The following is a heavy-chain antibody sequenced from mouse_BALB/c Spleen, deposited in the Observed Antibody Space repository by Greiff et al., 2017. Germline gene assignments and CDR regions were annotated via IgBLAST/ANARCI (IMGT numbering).Heavy chain of an antibody. CDR3: AVWFRDY. J-gene: IGHJ4*01. V-gene: IGHV1-9*01. D-gene: IGHD2-10*02. Sequence: QVQLQQSGAELMKPGASVKISCKATGYTFSSYWLEWVKQRPGHGLEWIGEILPGSGSTNYNEKFKSKATLTVDKSSSTAYMQLSSLTSEDSAVYYCAVWFRDYWGQGTSVTVSS. CDR1: GYTFSSYW. CDR2: ILPGSGST.